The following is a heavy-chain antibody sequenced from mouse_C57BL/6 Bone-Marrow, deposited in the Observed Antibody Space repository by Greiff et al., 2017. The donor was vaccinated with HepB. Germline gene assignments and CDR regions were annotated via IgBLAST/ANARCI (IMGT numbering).Heavy chain of an antibody. CDR1: GFTFSDYG. CDR3: AKNWDGYAMDY. V-gene: IGHV5-17*01. CDR2: ISSGSSTI. Sequence: EVNVVESGGGLVKPGGSLKLSCAASGFTFSDYGMHWVRQAPEKGLEWVAYISSGSSTIYYADTVKGRFTISRDNAKNTLFLQMTSLRSEDTAMYYCAKNWDGYAMDYWGQGTSVTVSS. J-gene: IGHJ4*01. D-gene: IGHD4-1*01.